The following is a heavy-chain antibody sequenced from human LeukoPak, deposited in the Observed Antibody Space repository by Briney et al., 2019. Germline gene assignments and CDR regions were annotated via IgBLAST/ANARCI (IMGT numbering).Heavy chain of an antibody. CDR1: GGSISSSLYY. CDR2: FYSTGCT. CDR3: AARYSRTYYWHS. D-gene: IGHD1-26*01. Sequence: PETLSLTCIVAGGSISSSLYYYGCIRQSPGKGLEWIGRFYSTGCTYYNPSLMSPVTISVDASKNKFSLKLSSVTAADTAVYYCAARYSRTYYWHSWGQGTLVTVSS. V-gene: IGHV4-39*01. J-gene: IGHJ4*02.